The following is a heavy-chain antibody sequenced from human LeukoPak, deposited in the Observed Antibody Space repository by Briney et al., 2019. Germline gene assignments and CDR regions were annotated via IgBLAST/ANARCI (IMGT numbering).Heavy chain of an antibody. Sequence: PSETLSLTCTVSGGSISSSSYYWGWIRQPPGKGLEWIGSIYYSGSTYYNPSLKSRVTISVDTSKNQFSLKLSSVTAADTAVYYCANVAATLEYNFDYWGQGTLVTVSS. D-gene: IGHD6-19*01. J-gene: IGHJ4*02. CDR1: GGSISSSSYY. CDR3: ANVAATLEYNFDY. CDR2: IYYSGST. V-gene: IGHV4-39*01.